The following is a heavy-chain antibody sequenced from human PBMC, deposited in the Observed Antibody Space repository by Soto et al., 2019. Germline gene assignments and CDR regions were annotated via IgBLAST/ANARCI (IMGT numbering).Heavy chain of an antibody. V-gene: IGHV3-30-3*01. CDR3: ARGADTAMVKGYYYYYYGMDV. Sequence: GGSLRLSCAASGFTFSSYAMHWVRQAPGKGLEWVAVISYDGSNKYYADSVKGRFTLSRDNSKNTLYLQMNSLRAEDTAVYYCARGADTAMVKGYYYYYYGMDVWGQGTTVTVSS. D-gene: IGHD5-18*01. CDR1: GFTFSSYA. J-gene: IGHJ6*02. CDR2: ISYDGSNK.